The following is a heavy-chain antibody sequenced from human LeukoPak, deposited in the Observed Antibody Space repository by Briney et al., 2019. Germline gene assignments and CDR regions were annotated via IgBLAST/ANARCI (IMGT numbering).Heavy chain of an antibody. CDR3: ARRARGGYRDFDY. Sequence: SETLSLTCTVSGGSISSSSYYWGWIRQPPGKGLEWIGEINHSGSTNYNPSLKSRVTISVDTSKNQFSLKLSSVTAADTAVYYCARRARGGYRDFDYWGQGTLVTVSS. CDR1: GGSISSSSYY. CDR2: INHSGST. V-gene: IGHV4-39*07. D-gene: IGHD3-16*02. J-gene: IGHJ4*02.